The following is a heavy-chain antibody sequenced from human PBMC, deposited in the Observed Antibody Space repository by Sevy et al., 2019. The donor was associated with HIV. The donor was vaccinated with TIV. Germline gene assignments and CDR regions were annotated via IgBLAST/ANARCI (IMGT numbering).Heavy chain of an antibody. CDR1: GGSISSSSYY. Sequence: SETLSLTCTVSGGSISSSSYYWGWIRQPPGKGLEWIGSIYYSGNTYYNPSLKSRVTISVDTSKNQFSLKLSSVSAADTAVYYCASDNDYGDFSFDYWGQGTLVTVSS. CDR2: IYYSGNT. V-gene: IGHV4-39*01. CDR3: ASDNDYGDFSFDY. J-gene: IGHJ4*02. D-gene: IGHD4-17*01.